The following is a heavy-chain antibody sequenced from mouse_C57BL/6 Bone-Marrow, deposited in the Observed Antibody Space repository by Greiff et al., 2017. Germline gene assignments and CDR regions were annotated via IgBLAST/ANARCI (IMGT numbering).Heavy chain of an antibody. V-gene: IGHV5-17*01. CDR2: ISSGSSTI. J-gene: IGHJ4*01. CDR3: ARRVLFLDYAMDY. Sequence: EVMLVESGGGLVKPGGSLKLSCAASGFTFSDYGMHWVRQAPEKGLEWVAYISSGSSTIYYADTVKGRFTISRDNAKNTLFLQMTSLRSEDTAMYYSARRVLFLDYAMDYWGQGTSVTVSS. D-gene: IGHD1-1*02. CDR1: GFTFSDYG.